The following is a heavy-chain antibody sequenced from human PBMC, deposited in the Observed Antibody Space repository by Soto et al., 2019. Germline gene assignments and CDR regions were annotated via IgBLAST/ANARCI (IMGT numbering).Heavy chain of an antibody. CDR2: ISYDGSNK. Sequence: GGSLRLSCAASGFTFSSYGMHWVRQAPGKGLEWVAVISYDGSNKYYADSVKGRFTISRDNSKNTLYLQMNSLRAEDTAVYYCAKPSSSWLPATPFDYWGQGTLVTVSS. D-gene: IGHD6-13*01. V-gene: IGHV3-30*18. CDR3: AKPSSSWLPATPFDY. J-gene: IGHJ4*02. CDR1: GFTFSSYG.